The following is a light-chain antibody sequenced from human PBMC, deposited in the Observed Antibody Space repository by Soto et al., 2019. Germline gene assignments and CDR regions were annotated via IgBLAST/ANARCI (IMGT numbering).Light chain of an antibody. V-gene: IGKV3-15*01. Sequence: EIVMTQSPATLSVSPGERVTLSCRARESVSNDLAWYQQTPGQAPRLLIYGASTRATGIPARFSGSGSGTEFTLTISSLQSEDFAVYYCQQYHNWGEFGQGTKVHI. J-gene: IGKJ1*01. CDR1: ESVSND. CDR2: GAS. CDR3: QQYHNWGE.